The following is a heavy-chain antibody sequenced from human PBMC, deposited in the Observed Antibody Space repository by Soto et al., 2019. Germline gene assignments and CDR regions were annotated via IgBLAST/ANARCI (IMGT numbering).Heavy chain of an antibody. V-gene: IGHV4-59*01. Sequence: QVQLQESGPGLVKPSETLSLTCTASGGSISSYYWSWIRQPPGKGLEWIGYIYYSGSTNYNPSLKSRVTISVDTSKNQSSLKLSSVTAADTAVYYCARVLEPAPGAIFDYWGQGTLVTVSP. CDR1: GGSISSYY. CDR3: ARVLEPAPGAIFDY. J-gene: IGHJ4*02. D-gene: IGHD3-9*01. CDR2: IYYSGST.